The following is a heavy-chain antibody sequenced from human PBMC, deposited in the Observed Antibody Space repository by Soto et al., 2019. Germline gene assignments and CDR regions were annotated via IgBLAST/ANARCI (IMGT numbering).Heavy chain of an antibody. J-gene: IGHJ6*02. CDR3: ARRGYSSSLYYYYYYGMDV. D-gene: IGHD6-13*01. CDR1: GYTFTSYD. Sequence: QVQLVQSGAEVKKPGASVKVSCKASGYTFTSYDINWVRQATGQGLEWMGWMNPNSGNTGYAQKFQGRVTMTRNTSKSTAYMELSSLRSEDTAVYYCARRGYSSSLYYYYYYGMDVWGQGTTVTVSS. V-gene: IGHV1-8*01. CDR2: MNPNSGNT.